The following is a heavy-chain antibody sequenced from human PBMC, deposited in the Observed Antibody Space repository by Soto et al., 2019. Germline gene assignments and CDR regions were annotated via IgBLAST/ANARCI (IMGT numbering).Heavy chain of an antibody. D-gene: IGHD6-13*01. CDR2: ISSNGGST. J-gene: IGHJ4*02. V-gene: IGHV3-64D*08. CDR1: GFTFSSYA. Sequence: GGSLRLSCSASGFTFSSYAMHWVRQAPGKGLEYVSAISSNGGSTYYADSVKGRFTISRDNSKNTLYLQMSSLRAEDTAVYYCVKDFLYSSSWSLYFDYWGQGTLVTVSS. CDR3: VKDFLYSSSWSLYFDY.